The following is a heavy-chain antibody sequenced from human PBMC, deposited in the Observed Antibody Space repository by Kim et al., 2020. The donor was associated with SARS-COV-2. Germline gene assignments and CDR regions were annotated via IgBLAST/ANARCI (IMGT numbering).Heavy chain of an antibody. CDR2: VYTNGSP. CDR3: ARDSLWGGLEV. V-gene: IGHV4-61*02. D-gene: IGHD1-26*01. CDR1: GVSITSGTYY. Sequence: SETLSLTCSVSGVSITSGTYYWTWIRQPAGKGLEWIGRVYTNGSPNYNPSLKSRVTISRDTSKNQFSLNLGSVTAADTAVYYCARDSLWGGLEVWGPGTTVTVTS. J-gene: IGHJ6*02.